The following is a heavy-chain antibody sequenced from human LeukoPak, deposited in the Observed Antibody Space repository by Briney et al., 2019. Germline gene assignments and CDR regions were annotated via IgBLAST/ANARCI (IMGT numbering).Heavy chain of an antibody. J-gene: IGHJ4*02. V-gene: IGHV3-7*01. CDR3: ARLVLSRTWFDDF. D-gene: IGHD6-13*01. CDR1: GFTFSRYW. Sequence: GGSLRLSCAASGFTFSRYWMSWVRRALGKGLEWVANIKGDGSAKYYVDSVKGRFTITRDNAKSSLFLQMNSLRAEDTAVYYCARLVLSRTWFDDFWGQGTLVTVSS. CDR2: IKGDGSAK.